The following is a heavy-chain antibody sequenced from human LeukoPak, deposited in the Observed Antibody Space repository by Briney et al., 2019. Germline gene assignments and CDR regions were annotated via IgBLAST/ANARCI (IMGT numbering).Heavy chain of an antibody. D-gene: IGHD1-26*01. J-gene: IGHJ4*02. Sequence: PGGSLRLSCVASGFTFSHYYMSWVRQAPGKGLEWVGRVKSKTDGGTTDYAAPVKGRFTISRDDSKNTLYLQMNSLKTEDTAVYYCTTGGSQWELRRMLFDYWGQGTLVTVSS. CDR2: VKSKTDGGTT. CDR1: GFTFSHYY. CDR3: TTGGSQWELRRMLFDY. V-gene: IGHV3-15*01.